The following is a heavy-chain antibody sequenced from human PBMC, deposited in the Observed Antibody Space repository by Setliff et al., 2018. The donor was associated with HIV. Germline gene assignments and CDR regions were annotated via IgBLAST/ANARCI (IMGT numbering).Heavy chain of an antibody. CDR1: GGSISIGGYY. CDR3: ARGRRSTSSYYYYYYMDV. D-gene: IGHD2-2*01. V-gene: IGHV4-31*02. CDR2: IYHNGST. J-gene: IGHJ6*03. Sequence: SETLSLTCTVSGGSISIGGYYWGWIRQHPGKGLEWIGYIYHNGSTYYNPSLKSRVMISVETSKNQFSLKLSSVTAADTAVYYCARGRRSTSSYYYYYYMDVWGKGTTVTVSS.